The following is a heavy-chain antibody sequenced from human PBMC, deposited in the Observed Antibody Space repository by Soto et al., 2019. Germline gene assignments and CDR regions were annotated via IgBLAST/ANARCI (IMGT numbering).Heavy chain of an antibody. Sequence: QVQLQESGPGLGRPSQTLSLICTVSGGSINSGDSYWNCIRQHTEKGLEWIGYMNYRGSTFYKPSLKGRIIISVDTSKNQFSLKLSSVTAADTAVYYCARDAPGVAPYWGQGTLVTVSS. J-gene: IGHJ4*02. CDR2: MNYRGST. D-gene: IGHD2-15*01. V-gene: IGHV4-31*03. CDR3: ARDAPGVAPY. CDR1: GGSINSGDSY.